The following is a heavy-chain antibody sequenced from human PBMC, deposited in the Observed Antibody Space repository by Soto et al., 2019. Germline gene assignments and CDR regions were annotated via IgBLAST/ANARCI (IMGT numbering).Heavy chain of an antibody. V-gene: IGHV4-4*07. J-gene: IGHJ5*02. D-gene: IGHD3-16*02. CDR2: IDTSGNT. Sequence: QVQLQESGPGLVKPSETLSLICTVSGGSINSYYWNWIRQPAGKGLEWIGRIDTSGNTNYNPSLKSRVTMSVDPSKNHFSLKMTSVTAADTAIYYCGRAPTYVWGSYRYEMGWFDPWGQGTLVTVSS. CDR3: GRAPTYVWGSYRYEMGWFDP. CDR1: GGSINSYY.